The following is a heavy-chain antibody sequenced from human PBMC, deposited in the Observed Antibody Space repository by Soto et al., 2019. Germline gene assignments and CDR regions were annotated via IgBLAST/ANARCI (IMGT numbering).Heavy chain of an antibody. CDR1: AGSISSSY. CDR2: IYDDGSA. Sequence: SETLSLTCTVSAGSISSSYWSWIRQPPGKGLEWLAYIYDDGSANYNPSLKSRATISLDMSKNQFSLKLNSVTAADTAVYYCASDRSSGWDQGYGMDVWGQGTTVTVSS. CDR3: ASDRSSGWDQGYGMDV. J-gene: IGHJ6*02. V-gene: IGHV4-59*01. D-gene: IGHD6-19*01.